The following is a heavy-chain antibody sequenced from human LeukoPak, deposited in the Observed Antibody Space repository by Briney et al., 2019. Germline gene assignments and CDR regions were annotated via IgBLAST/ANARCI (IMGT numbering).Heavy chain of an antibody. J-gene: IGHJ4*02. D-gene: IGHD5-24*01. CDR3: ARGESRDY. V-gene: IGHV3-11*05. Sequence: GGSLRLSCVASGFTFCDYYMSWIRQAPGKGLEWVSYIGTSSTYTNNADSVKGRFSISRDNAKNSLYLQMNSLRVEDTAVYYCARGESRDYWGQGTLVTVSS. CDR1: GFTFCDYY. CDR2: IGTSSTYT.